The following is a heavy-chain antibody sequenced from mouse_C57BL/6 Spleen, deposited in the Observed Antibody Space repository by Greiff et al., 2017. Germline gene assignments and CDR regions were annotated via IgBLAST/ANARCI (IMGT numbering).Heavy chain of an antibody. Sequence: EVHLVESGGDLVKPGGSLKLSCAASGFTFSSYGMSWVRQTPDKRLEWVATISSGGSYTYYPDSVKGRFTISRDNAKNTLYLQMSSLKSEDTAMYYCARRVDYYGSSFDYWGQGTTLTVSS. CDR1: GFTFSSYG. CDR2: ISSGGSYT. J-gene: IGHJ2*01. CDR3: ARRVDYYGSSFDY. D-gene: IGHD1-1*01. V-gene: IGHV5-6*01.